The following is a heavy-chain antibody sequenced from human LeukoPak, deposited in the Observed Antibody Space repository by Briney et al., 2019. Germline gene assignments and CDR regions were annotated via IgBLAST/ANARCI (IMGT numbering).Heavy chain of an antibody. J-gene: IGHJ4*02. CDR3: ARGRLRRGFDY. CDR1: GGSFSGYY. Sequence: SETLSLTCAVYGGSFSGYYWSWIRQPPGKGLEWIGEINHSGSTNYNPSLKSRVTISVDTSKNQFSLKLSSVTAADTAVYYCARGRLRRGFDYWGQGTLVTVSS. CDR2: INHSGST. D-gene: IGHD4-17*01. V-gene: IGHV4-34*01.